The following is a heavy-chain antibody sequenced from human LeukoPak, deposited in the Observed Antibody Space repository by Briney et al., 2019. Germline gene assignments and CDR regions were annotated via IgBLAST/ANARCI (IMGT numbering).Heavy chain of an antibody. J-gene: IGHJ4*02. Sequence: GGSLRLSCAASGFIFSNDAMHWVRQAPGKGLEWVAFIWFDGSNKHYADSVKGRFTIPRDNSEDTLYLQMNSLRAEDTAVYYCVRDPSGSGFAFDYWGQGTLVTVSS. V-gene: IGHV3-33*01. CDR2: IWFDGSNK. CDR3: VRDPSGSGFAFDY. D-gene: IGHD1-1*01. CDR1: GFIFSNDA.